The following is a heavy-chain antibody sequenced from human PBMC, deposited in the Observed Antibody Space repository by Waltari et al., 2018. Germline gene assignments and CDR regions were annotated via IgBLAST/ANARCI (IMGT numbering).Heavy chain of an antibody. CDR2: ISAYNGNT. CDR3: ARDPLSYYDFWSGYYRPLGMDV. Sequence: QVQLVQSGAEVKKPGASVKVSCKASGYTFTSYGISWVRQAPGQGLAWMGWISAYNGNTNYAQKLQGRVTMTTDTSTSTAYMELRSLRSDDTAVYYCARDPLSYYDFWSGYYRPLGMDVWGQGTTVTVSS. J-gene: IGHJ6*02. CDR1: GYTFTSYG. V-gene: IGHV1-18*01. D-gene: IGHD3-3*01.